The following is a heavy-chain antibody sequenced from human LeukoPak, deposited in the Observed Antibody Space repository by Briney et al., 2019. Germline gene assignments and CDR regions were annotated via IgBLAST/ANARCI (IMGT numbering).Heavy chain of an antibody. CDR3: ARGNDILTGYYTLKEDYFDY. Sequence: SETLSLTCTVSGGSISSNSYYWGWIRQPPGRGLEWIGSVYYSGSSHYNPSLKSRVTISVDTSKNQFSLELSSVSATDTAVYYCARGNDILTGYYTLKEDYFDYWGQGTLVTVSS. CDR1: GGSISSNSYY. D-gene: IGHD3-9*01. J-gene: IGHJ4*02. CDR2: VYYSGSS. V-gene: IGHV4-39*07.